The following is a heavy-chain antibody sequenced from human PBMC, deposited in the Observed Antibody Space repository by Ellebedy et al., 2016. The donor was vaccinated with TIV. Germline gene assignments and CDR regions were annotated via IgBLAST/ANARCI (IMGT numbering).Heavy chain of an antibody. V-gene: IGHV4-39*01. Sequence: MPSETLSLTCTVSGGSISSSSYYWGWIRQPPGKGLEWIGSIYYSGSTYYNPSLKSRVTISEDTSKNQFSLKLSSVTAADTAVYYCARGEGYYYDSSGYYEPYYYYGMDVWGQGTTVTVSS. J-gene: IGHJ6*02. CDR3: ARGEGYYYDSSGYYEPYYYYGMDV. CDR1: GGSISSSSYY. D-gene: IGHD3-22*01. CDR2: IYYSGST.